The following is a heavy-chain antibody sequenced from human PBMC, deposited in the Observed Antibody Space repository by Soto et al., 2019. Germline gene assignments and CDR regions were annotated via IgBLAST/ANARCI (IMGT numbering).Heavy chain of an antibody. Sequence: SETLSLTCAVSGGSISSGGYSWSWIRQPPGKGLEWIGYIYHSGSTYYNPSLKSRVTISVDRSKNQFSLKLSSVTAADTAVYYCARDRGYDWYYFDYWGQGTLVTVSS. CDR1: GGSISSGGYS. V-gene: IGHV4-30-2*01. D-gene: IGHD5-12*01. J-gene: IGHJ4*02. CDR3: ARDRGYDWYYFDY. CDR2: IYHSGST.